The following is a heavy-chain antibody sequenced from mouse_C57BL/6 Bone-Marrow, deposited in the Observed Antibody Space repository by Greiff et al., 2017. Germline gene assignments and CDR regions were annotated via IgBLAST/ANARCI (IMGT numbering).Heavy chain of an antibody. CDR3: ARGDYYASYYFDY. CDR1: GYTFTSYW. J-gene: IGHJ2*01. D-gene: IGHD1-1*01. CDR2: INPSNGGT. V-gene: IGHV1-53*01. Sequence: QVQLKQPGTELVKPGASVKLSCKASGYTFTSYWMHWVKQRPGQGLEWIGNINPSNGGTNYNEKFKSKATLTVDESSSTAYMQLSSLTSEDSAVYYCARGDYYASYYFDYWGQGTTLTVSS.